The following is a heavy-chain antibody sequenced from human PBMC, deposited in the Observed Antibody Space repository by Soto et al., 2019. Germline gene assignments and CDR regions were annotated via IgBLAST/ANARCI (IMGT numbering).Heavy chain of an antibody. Sequence: SVKVSCKASGGTFSSYAISWVRQAPGQGLEWMGGIIPIFGTANYAQKFQGRVTITADESTSTAYMELSSLRSEDTAVYYCASGEEPNDAFDIWGQGTIVTVSS. CDR1: GGTFSSYA. CDR3: ASGEEPNDAFDI. J-gene: IGHJ3*02. CDR2: IIPIFGTA. V-gene: IGHV1-69*13. D-gene: IGHD4-17*01.